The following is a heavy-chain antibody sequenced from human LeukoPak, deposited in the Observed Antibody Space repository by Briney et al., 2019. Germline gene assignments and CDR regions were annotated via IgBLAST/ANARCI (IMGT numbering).Heavy chain of an antibody. J-gene: IGHJ4*02. CDR3: AKDQAAAAAMDAGIDY. CDR2: ISGSGGST. Sequence: GGSLRLSCAASGFTFSSYAMSWVRQAPGKGLEWVSAISGSGGSTYYADPVKGRFTISRDNSKNTLYLQMNSLRAEDTAVYYCAKDQAAAAAMDAGIDYWGQGTLVTVSS. V-gene: IGHV3-23*01. CDR1: GFTFSSYA. D-gene: IGHD6-13*01.